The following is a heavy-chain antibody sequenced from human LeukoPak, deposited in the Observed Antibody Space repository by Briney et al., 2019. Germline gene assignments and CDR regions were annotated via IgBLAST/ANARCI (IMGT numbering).Heavy chain of an antibody. J-gene: IGHJ4*02. CDR2: ISGSGGST. Sequence: GGSLRLSCAASGFTFSSYAMSWVRQAPGKGLEWVSAISGSGGSTYYADSVKGRFTISRDNSKNTLYLQMNSLRAEDTAVYYCAKCTGASGYYYDSSGYYPSFFDYWGQGTLVTVSS. D-gene: IGHD3-22*01. CDR1: GFTFSSYA. CDR3: AKCTGASGYYYDSSGYYPSFFDY. V-gene: IGHV3-23*01.